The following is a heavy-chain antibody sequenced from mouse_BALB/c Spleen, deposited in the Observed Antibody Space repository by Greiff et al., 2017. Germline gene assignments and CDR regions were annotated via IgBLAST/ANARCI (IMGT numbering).Heavy chain of an antibody. Sequence: VQLQQSGAELMKPGASVKISCKASGYTFTSYWMHWVKQRPGQGLEWIGEINPSNGRTNYNEKFKSKATLTVDKSSSTAYMQLSSLTSEDSAVYYCARGWLLRWFAYWGQGTLVTVSA. CDR1: GYTFTSYW. J-gene: IGHJ3*01. V-gene: IGHV1S81*02. CDR3: ARGWLLRWFAY. D-gene: IGHD2-3*01. CDR2: INPSNGRT.